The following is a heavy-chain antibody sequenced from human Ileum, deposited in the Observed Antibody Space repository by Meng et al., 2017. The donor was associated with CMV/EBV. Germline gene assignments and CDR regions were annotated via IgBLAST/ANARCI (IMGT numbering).Heavy chain of an antibody. Sequence: GESLKISCAASGFTFGNYWMSWVRQAPGKGLEWVATINQDGSESYYEDSVKGRFTISRDTARDSLYLQMNSLRAEDTAVYFCASGLGSAWYGGYYLDYWGQGVLVTVSS. D-gene: IGHD6-19*01. V-gene: IGHV3-7*01. CDR1: GFTFGNYW. CDR2: INQDGSES. J-gene: IGHJ4*02. CDR3: ASGLGSAWYGGYYLDY.